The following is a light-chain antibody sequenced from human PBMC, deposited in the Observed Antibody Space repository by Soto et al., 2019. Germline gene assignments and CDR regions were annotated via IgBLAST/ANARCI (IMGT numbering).Light chain of an antibody. Sequence: SYELTQPPSVSVAPGQTATITCGGNNIEVKSVHWYQQKPGQAPVLVVYDNYDRPSGIPERFSGSNSGNTATLTISRVEAGEEADYYCQVWDSSTDPLYVFGSGTKVTVL. CDR2: DNY. J-gene: IGLJ1*01. CDR1: NIEVKS. CDR3: QVWDSSTDPLYV. V-gene: IGLV3-21*02.